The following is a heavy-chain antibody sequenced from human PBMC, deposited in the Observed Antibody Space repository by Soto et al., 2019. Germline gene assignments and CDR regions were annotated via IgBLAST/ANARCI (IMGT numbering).Heavy chain of an antibody. V-gene: IGHV1-69*13. Sequence: SVKVSCKASGCTFSSDRFTWVRPARGQGLECLVGIAPIYRTADYAQKLQGRVTITADESTRTVYMELSSLKSQDTALYYCARDSGAKLSSSWGQGTLVTVSS. CDR1: GCTFSSDR. J-gene: IGHJ4*02. D-gene: IGHD6-13*01. CDR3: ARDSGAKLSSS. CDR2: IAPIYRTA.